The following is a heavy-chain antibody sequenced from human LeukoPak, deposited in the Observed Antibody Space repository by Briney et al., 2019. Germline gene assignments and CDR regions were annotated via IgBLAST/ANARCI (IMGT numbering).Heavy chain of an antibody. CDR3: ARSLPYGTTWYGRSDF. Sequence: GGSLRLSCAASGLTFSSHWMHWVRQAPGKGLVWVSRITNDGSSTTYADSVKGRFTISRDNAMNSLYLQMNSLRAEDTAIYYCARSLPYGTTWYGRSDFWGQGTLVTVSS. CDR2: ITNDGSST. CDR1: GLTFSSHW. J-gene: IGHJ4*02. V-gene: IGHV3-74*01. D-gene: IGHD6-13*01.